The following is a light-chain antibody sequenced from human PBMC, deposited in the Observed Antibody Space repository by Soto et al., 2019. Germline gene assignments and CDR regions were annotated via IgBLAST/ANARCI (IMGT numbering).Light chain of an antibody. V-gene: IGLV2-8*01. J-gene: IGLJ1*01. CDR3: SSYAGNNNYV. CDR2: EVN. CDR1: SSDVGGYNY. Sequence: QSVLTQPPSASGSPGQSVAISCTGTSSDVGGYNYVSWYQLHPGKAPKLMIYEVNLRLSGVPDRFSGSKSGNTASLTVSGLQAEDEADYYCSSYAGNNNYVFGTGTKLTVL.